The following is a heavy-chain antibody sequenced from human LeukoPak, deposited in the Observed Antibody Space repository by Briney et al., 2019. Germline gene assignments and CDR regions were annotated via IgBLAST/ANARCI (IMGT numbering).Heavy chain of an antibody. J-gene: IGHJ4*02. V-gene: IGHV3-7*01. CDR2: IKQDGSEK. CDR1: GFTFSTYW. D-gene: IGHD6-13*01. Sequence: PGGSPRLSCAASGFTFSTYWMNWVRQAPGKGLEWVANIKQDGSEKYYVDSVKGRFTISRDNPKNSLYLQMNSLRADDTAVYYCVSSSWYGYWGQGTLVTVSS. CDR3: VSSSWYGY.